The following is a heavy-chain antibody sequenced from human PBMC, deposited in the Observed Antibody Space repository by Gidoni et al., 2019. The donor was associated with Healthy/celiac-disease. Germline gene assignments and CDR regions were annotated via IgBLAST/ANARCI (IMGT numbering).Heavy chain of an antibody. V-gene: IGHV1-2*02. Sequence: QVQLVQSGAEVKKPGASVRVSCKASGYTFTGYYMRWVRQAPGQGLEWMGWINPNSGGTNYAQKFQGRVTMTRDTSISTAYMELSRLRSDDTAVYYCARDLKGYYYDSSGYLNWFDPWGQGTLVTVSS. J-gene: IGHJ5*02. CDR3: ARDLKGYYYDSSGYLNWFDP. CDR1: GYTFTGYY. D-gene: IGHD3-22*01. CDR2: INPNSGGT.